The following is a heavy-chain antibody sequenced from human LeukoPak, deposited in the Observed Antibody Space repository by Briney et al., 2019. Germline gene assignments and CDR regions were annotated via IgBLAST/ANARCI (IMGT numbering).Heavy chain of an antibody. Sequence: SETLSLTCTVSGGSISSYYWSWIRQPPGKGLEWIGYIYYSGSTNYNPSLKSRVTISADTSKNQFSLKLSSVTVADTAVYYCARETSQKGAHYMDVWGKGTTVTISS. CDR2: IYYSGST. V-gene: IGHV4-59*01. CDR3: ARETSQKGAHYMDV. D-gene: IGHD3-16*01. J-gene: IGHJ6*03. CDR1: GGSISSYY.